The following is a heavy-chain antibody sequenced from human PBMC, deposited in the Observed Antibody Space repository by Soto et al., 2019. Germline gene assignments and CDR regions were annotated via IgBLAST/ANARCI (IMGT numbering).Heavy chain of an antibody. CDR2: VNPIVSMS. CDR1: GDTFNFYS. CDR3: ASSYGSGSRAFDY. V-gene: IGHV1-69*02. J-gene: IGHJ4*02. D-gene: IGHD3-10*01. Sequence: QVQLVQSGAEVKRPGSSVKVSCKASGDTFNFYSINWVRQAPGLGLEWMGRVNPIVSMSNYAQKFQGRVTMTADKSTSTAYMELSSLRSEDTAIYYWASSYGSGSRAFDYWGQGALVTVSS.